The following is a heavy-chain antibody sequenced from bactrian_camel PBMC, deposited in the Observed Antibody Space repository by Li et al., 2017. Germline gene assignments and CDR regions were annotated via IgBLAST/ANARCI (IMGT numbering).Heavy chain of an antibody. D-gene: IGHD1*01. J-gene: IGHJ6*01. CDR3: NTQGRGCVWTAGNRRFQPGPLGT. CDR2: ISPDGKE. V-gene: IGHV3S53*01. CDR1: RGFDDANA. Sequence: HVQLVESGGGSVQIGGSLTLACAASRGFDDANAEWGWFRQAPGAQCEMVASISPDGKEYYSDSVKGRFAISRDAPDDTVYLQMNNLSPEDTAMYFCNTQGRGCVWTAGNRRFQPGPLGTWGRGTQVTVS.